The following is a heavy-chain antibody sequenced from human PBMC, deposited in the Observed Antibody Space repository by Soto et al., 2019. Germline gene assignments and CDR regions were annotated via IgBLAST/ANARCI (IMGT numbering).Heavy chain of an antibody. J-gene: IGHJ4*02. V-gene: IGHV1-18*01. CDR1: GYTFTTFV. D-gene: IGHD3-10*01. CDR3: ARFYGSGNFPYDY. Sequence: QVQLVQSGAEIKKPGASVEVSCKASGYTFTTFVITWVRQPPGKGLEGMGWINVYTGNTDYAQKVQGRGTMTTDTSTSTAYMELRSLRSDDTAVYYCARFYGSGNFPYDYWGQGTLVTVSS. CDR2: INVYTGNT.